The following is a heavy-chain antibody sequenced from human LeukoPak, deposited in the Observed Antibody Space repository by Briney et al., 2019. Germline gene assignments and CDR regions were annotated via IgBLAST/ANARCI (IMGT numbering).Heavy chain of an antibody. CDR1: GFTFNSYW. D-gene: IGHD1-26*01. V-gene: IGHV3-7*01. Sequence: SGGSLRLSCAASGFTFNSYWMTWVRQAPGKGLEWVANINQDGGEKYYVDSVKGRFTISRDNAKSSLYLQTNSLRAEDTAVYYCATDQGPGVGGISDYWGQGTLVTVSS. J-gene: IGHJ4*02. CDR2: INQDGGEK. CDR3: ATDQGPGVGGISDY.